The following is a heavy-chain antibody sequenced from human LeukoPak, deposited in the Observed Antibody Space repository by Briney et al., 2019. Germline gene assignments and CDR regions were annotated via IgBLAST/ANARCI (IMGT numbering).Heavy chain of an antibody. D-gene: IGHD5-12*01. CDR1: GYTFTGYY. J-gene: IGHJ4*02. CDR2: INPNSGGT. Sequence: ASVKVSCKASGYTFTGYYMHWVRQAPGQGLEWMGWINPNSGGTNYAQKFQGRVTMTRDTSISTAYMELSRLRSDDTAVYYCARVYSTRGYSGYDFTYFDYWGQGTLVTVSS. CDR3: ARVYSTRGYSGYDFTYFDY. V-gene: IGHV1-2*02.